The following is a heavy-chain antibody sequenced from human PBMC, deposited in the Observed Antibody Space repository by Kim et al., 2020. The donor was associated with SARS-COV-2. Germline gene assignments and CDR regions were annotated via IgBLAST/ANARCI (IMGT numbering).Heavy chain of an antibody. CDR3: ARGTSCSGGICYSDYYYGMEV. CDR1: GFIVSNNY. CDR2: IYSGGYT. D-gene: IGHD2-15*01. V-gene: IGHV3-53*01. Sequence: GGSLRLSCAASGFIVSNNYMSWVRQAPGKGLQWVSVIYSGGYTYYADSVKGRFTISRDNSKNTLYLQMNSLRAEDTAVYYCARGTSCSGGICYSDYYYGMEVWGQGTTVTVSS. J-gene: IGHJ6*02.